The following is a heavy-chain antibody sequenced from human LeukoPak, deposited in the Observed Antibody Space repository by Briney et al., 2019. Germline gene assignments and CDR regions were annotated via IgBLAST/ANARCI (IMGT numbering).Heavy chain of an antibody. V-gene: IGHV3-9*03. D-gene: IGHD3-10*01. CDR3: AKSRYYGSGTYSPSAFDI. CDR2: INWNSGSI. CDR1: GFTFDDYA. Sequence: QSGGSLRLSCAASGFTFDDYAMHWVRQAPGKGLEWVSGINWNSGSIVYADSVKGRFTISRDNAKNSLYLQMNSLRAEDMALYYCAKSRYYGSGTYSPSAFDIWGQGTMVTVSS. J-gene: IGHJ3*02.